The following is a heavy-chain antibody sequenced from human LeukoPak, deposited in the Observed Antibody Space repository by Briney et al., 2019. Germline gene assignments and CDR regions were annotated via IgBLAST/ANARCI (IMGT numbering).Heavy chain of an antibody. CDR1: RFTFRSYW. CDR2: IKQDGSEK. Sequence: GGSLRLSCAASRFTFRSYWMSWVRQAPGKGLEWVANIKQDGSEKYYVDSVEGRFTISRDNTKNSLYLQMNSLRVEDTAVYYCARDRRDYDAFDIWGQGTMVTVSS. V-gene: IGHV3-7*01. D-gene: IGHD4-17*01. J-gene: IGHJ3*02. CDR3: ARDRRDYDAFDI.